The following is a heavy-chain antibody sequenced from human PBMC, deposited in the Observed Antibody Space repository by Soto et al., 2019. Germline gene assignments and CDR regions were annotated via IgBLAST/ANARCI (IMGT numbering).Heavy chain of an antibody. V-gene: IGHV4-4*02. Sequence: QVQLQESGPGLVKPSGTLSLTCAVSGGSISSNTWWSWVRQAPGKGLEWIGEVSLSGSTHYNPSLESRVTISIDKSKNQFSLRLSSVIAADKAIYYCARNSISGYNLDCWGQGTLVAVSS. CDR2: VSLSGST. CDR1: GGSISSNTW. D-gene: IGHD3-22*01. CDR3: ARNSISGYNLDC. J-gene: IGHJ4*02.